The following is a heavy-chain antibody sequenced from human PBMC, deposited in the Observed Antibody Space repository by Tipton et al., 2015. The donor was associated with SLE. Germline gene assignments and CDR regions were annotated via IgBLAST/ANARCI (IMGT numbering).Heavy chain of an antibody. J-gene: IGHJ4*02. Sequence: TLSLTCSVSGHSISSGFYWGWIRQSPGKGLEWIGNFYHRGTTYYNPSLKSRVTISADTSKNHLSLKLTSVTAADTAVYFCARSSSVRTLLWPTFAYWGQGTLVIVSS. CDR3: ARSSSVRTLLWPTFAY. D-gene: IGHD2/OR15-2a*01. CDR2: FYHRGTT. V-gene: IGHV4-38-2*01. CDR1: GHSISSGFY.